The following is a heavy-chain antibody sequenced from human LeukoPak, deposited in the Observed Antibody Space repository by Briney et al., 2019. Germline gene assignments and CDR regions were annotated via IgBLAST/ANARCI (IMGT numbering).Heavy chain of an antibody. V-gene: IGHV3-23*01. CDR2: ISGSGGST. D-gene: IGHD5-18*01. CDR1: GFTFSNYG. Sequence: PGGSLRLSCAASGFTFSNYGMSWVRQAPGKGLQWVSGISGSGGSTYNEDSVKGRFTISRDNSKNTLFLQMNSLRAEDTALYYCAKELVGHTDMPAYFDYWGQGTLVTVSS. CDR3: AKELVGHTDMPAYFDY. J-gene: IGHJ4*02.